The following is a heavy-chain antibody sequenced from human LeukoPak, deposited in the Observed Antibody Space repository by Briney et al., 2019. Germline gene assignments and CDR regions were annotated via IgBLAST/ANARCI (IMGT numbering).Heavy chain of an antibody. Sequence: GGSLRLSCAASGFTFSSYSMNWVRQAPGKGLEWVSSISSSSSYIYYADSVQGRFTISRDNAKNSLYLQMNSLRAEDTAVYYCAVAAAGTYDYWGQGTLVTVSS. D-gene: IGHD6-13*01. CDR1: GFTFSSYS. V-gene: IGHV3-21*01. J-gene: IGHJ4*02. CDR3: AVAAAGTYDY. CDR2: ISSSSSYI.